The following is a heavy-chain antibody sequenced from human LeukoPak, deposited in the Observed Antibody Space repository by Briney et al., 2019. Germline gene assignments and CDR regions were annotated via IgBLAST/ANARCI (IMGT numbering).Heavy chain of an antibody. V-gene: IGHV4-39*01. CDR2: IYYSGST. Sequence: PSETLSLTCTVSGGSISSSSYYWGWIRQPQGKGLEWIGSIYYSGSTYYNSSIRRRVTISVDTYKNQYSLKLSSVTAEDTAVYYCALYDSSGYYPGEDYWGQGTLVTVSS. CDR3: ALYDSSGYYPGEDY. J-gene: IGHJ4*02. D-gene: IGHD3-22*01. CDR1: GGSISSSSYY.